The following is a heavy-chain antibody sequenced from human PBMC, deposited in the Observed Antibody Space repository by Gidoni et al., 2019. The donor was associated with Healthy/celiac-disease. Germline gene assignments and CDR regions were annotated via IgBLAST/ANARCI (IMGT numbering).Heavy chain of an antibody. D-gene: IGHD6-6*01. CDR1: GSPFSSYG. Sequence: QVQLVESGGGVVQPGRSLRLSCAASGSPFSSYGMHWVRQAPGKGLEWVAVIWYDGSNKYYADSVKGRFTISRDNSKNTLYLQMNSLRAEDTAVYYCARDWGAEQLPDLYYFDYWGQGTLVTVSS. V-gene: IGHV3-33*01. CDR2: IWYDGSNK. CDR3: ARDWGAEQLPDLYYFDY. J-gene: IGHJ4*02.